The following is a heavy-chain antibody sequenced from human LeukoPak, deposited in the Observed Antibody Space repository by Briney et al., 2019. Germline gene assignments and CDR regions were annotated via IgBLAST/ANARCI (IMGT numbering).Heavy chain of an antibody. D-gene: IGHD2-2*01. J-gene: IGHJ6*02. CDR2: ISYDGSNK. Sequence: GGSLRLSCAASGFTFSSHAMHWVRQAPGKGLEWVAVISYDGSNKYYADSVKGRFTISRDNSKNTLYLQMNSLRAEDTAVYYCARDRPHYCSSTSCYYYGMDVWGQGTTVTVSS. CDR1: GFTFSSHA. CDR3: ARDRPHYCSSTSCYYYGMDV. V-gene: IGHV3-30-3*01.